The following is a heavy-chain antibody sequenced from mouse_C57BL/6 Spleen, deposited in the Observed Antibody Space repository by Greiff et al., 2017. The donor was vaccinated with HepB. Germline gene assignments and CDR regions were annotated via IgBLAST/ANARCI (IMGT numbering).Heavy chain of an antibody. D-gene: IGHD3-2*02. V-gene: IGHV1-81*01. CDR2: IYPRSGNT. CDR3: ATQLRLRDYFDY. J-gene: IGHJ2*01. Sequence: VQLQQSGAELARPGASVKLSCKASGYTFTSYGISWVKQRTGQGLEWIGEIYPRSGNTYYNEKFKGKATLTADKSSSTAYMELRSLTSEDSAVYFCATQLRLRDYFDYWGQGTTLTVSS. CDR1: GYTFTSYG.